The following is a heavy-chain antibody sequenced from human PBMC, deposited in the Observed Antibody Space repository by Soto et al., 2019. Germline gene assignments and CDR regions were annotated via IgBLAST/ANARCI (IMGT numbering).Heavy chain of an antibody. CDR2: INQDGSAK. J-gene: IGHJ4*02. D-gene: IGHD1-26*01. CDR3: GGGAGWEQDY. V-gene: IGHV3-7*04. Sequence: EVQLVESGGGLVQPGGSLRLSCAASGFSFSNYFMTWVRQAPGKGLEWVANINQDGSAKHYVDSVRGRFTTSRDNAKNPLHLKMNSIRVEDRAVFFGGGGAGWEQDYWGQGTLVTVSS. CDR1: GFSFSNYF.